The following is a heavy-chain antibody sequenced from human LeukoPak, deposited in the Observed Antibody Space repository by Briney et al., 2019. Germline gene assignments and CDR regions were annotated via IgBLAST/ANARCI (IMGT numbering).Heavy chain of an antibody. J-gene: IGHJ4*02. CDR1: GGTFSSYA. D-gene: IGHD2-15*01. CDR2: IIPILGIA. CDR3: ARVVAATRCDY. Sequence: SVKVSCKASGGTFSSYAISWVRQAPGQGLEWMGRIIPILGIANYAQKFQGRVTITADKSPSTAYMELSSLRSEDTAVYYCARVVAATRCDYWGQGTLVTVSS. V-gene: IGHV1-69*04.